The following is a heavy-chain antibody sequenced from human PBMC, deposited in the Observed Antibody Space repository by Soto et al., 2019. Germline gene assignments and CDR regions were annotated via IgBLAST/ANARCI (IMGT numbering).Heavy chain of an antibody. Sequence: GGSLRLSCAASGFTFSSYGMHWVRQAPGKGLEWVAVISYDGSNKYYADSVKGRFAISRDNSKNTLYLQMNSLRAEDTAVYYCAKDTTATTNYYYYYGMDVWGQGTTVTVSS. CDR2: ISYDGSNK. CDR1: GFTFSSYG. CDR3: AKDTTATTNYYYYYGMDV. D-gene: IGHD5-12*01. J-gene: IGHJ6*02. V-gene: IGHV3-30*18.